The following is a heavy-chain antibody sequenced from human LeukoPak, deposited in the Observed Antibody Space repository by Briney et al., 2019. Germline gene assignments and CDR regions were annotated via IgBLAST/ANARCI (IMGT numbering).Heavy chain of an antibody. J-gene: IGHJ6*03. CDR3: ARVSRHGDYVIYYYYMDV. CDR2: ISTSSSYI. V-gene: IGHV3-21*01. D-gene: IGHD4-17*01. CDR1: GFTFSSYS. Sequence: PGGSLRLSCAASGFTFSSYSMNWVRQAPGKGLEWVSFISTSSSYIYYADSLKGRFTISRDNAKKSLYLQINSLRAEDTAVYYCARVSRHGDYVIYYYYMDVWGKGTTVTVSS.